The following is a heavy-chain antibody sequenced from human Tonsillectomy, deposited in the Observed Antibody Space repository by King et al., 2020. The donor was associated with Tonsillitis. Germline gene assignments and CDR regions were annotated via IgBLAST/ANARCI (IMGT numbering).Heavy chain of an antibody. J-gene: IGHJ4*02. V-gene: IGHV4-34*01. Sequence: VQLQQWGAGLLKPSETLSLTCAVYGGSFSGYYWSWIRQLPGKGLEWIGEINHSGTTNYNPSLKSRVTITVDTSKNQFSLKLSSVTAADTAVYYCARGGDIYFDYRGQGTLVTVSS. CDR3: ARGGDIYFDY. CDR2: INHSGTT. CDR1: GGSFSGYY. D-gene: IGHD2-21*01.